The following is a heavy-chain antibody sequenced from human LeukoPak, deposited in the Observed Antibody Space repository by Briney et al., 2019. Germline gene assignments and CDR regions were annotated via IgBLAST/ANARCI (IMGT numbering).Heavy chain of an antibody. V-gene: IGHV4-34*01. D-gene: IGHD4-11*01. Sequence: SETLSLTCAVYGGSFSGYYWSWIRQPPGKGLEWIGEINHSGSTNYNPSLKSRVTISVDTSKNQFSLKLSSVTAADTAVYYCARWRRDYSNDYWGQGTLVTVSS. CDR2: INHSGST. CDR3: ARWRRDYSNDY. CDR1: GGSFSGYY. J-gene: IGHJ4*02.